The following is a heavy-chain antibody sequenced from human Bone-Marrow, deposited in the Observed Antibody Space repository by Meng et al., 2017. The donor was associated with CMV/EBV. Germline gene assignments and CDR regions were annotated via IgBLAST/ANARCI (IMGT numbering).Heavy chain of an antibody. V-gene: IGHV1-18*01. CDR2: ISGYNGNT. D-gene: IGHD2-2*01. J-gene: IGHJ5*02. CDR1: GYTFTSYG. Sequence: ASVKDFCKASGYTFTSYGISWVRQAPGQGLEWMVWISGYNGNTNYAQKVKGRVTMTTDKSTSTAYMELRSLRSDDTAVYYCARSTPAQLLQNWFDPWGQGTLVTVSS. CDR3: ARSTPAQLLQNWFDP.